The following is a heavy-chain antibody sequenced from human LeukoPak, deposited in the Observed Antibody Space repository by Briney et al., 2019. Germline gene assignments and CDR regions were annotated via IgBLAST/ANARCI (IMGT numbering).Heavy chain of an antibody. CDR2: IWYYGSNK. CDR1: GFTFSSYG. D-gene: IGHD3-10*01. J-gene: IGHJ4*02. CDR3: ARDPFSRERYYGSFFDY. Sequence: PGRSLRLPCAASGFTFSSYGMHWVRQAPGKGLEWVAGIWYYGSNKYYADSVKGRFTISRDNSKNTLYLQMNSLRDEDTAVYYCARDPFSRERYYGSFFDYWGQGTLVTVSS. V-gene: IGHV3-33*01.